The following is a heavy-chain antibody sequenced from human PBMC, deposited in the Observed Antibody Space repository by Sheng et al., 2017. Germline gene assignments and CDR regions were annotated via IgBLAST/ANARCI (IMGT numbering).Heavy chain of an antibody. J-gene: IGHJ4*02. CDR3: AREAIAVSGSAFDY. D-gene: IGHD6-19*01. CDR2: IKQDGSEK. V-gene: IGHV3-7*01. CDR1: GFTFSSYW. Sequence: EVQLVESGGGLVQPWGSLRLSCAASGFTFSSYWMSWVRQAPGKGLEWVANIKQDGSEKYYVDSMKGRFTISRDNAKNSLYLQMNSLRAEDTAVYYCAREAIAVSGSAFDYWGQGTLVTVSS.